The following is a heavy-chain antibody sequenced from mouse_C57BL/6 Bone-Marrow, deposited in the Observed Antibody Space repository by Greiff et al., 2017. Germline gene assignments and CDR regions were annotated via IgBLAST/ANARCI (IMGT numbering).Heavy chain of an antibody. CDR2: IHPYSGST. V-gene: IGHV1-64*01. D-gene: IGHD1-1*01. Sequence: PGQGLEWIGMIHPYSGSTNYNEKFKSKATLTVDKFSSPASMQLCRLTSEDSAVYCCASSSSTVVATDWYFDVWGTGTTVTVSS. J-gene: IGHJ1*03. CDR3: ASSSSTVVATDWYFDV.